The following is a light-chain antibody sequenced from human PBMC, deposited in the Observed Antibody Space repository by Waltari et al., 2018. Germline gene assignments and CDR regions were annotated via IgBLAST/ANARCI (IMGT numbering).Light chain of an antibody. V-gene: IGKV3-20*01. Sequence: ENVLTQSPGTLSLSPGERATISCRASQSASSSYLAWYQQKPGQAPRLLIHDASSRATGIPERFSGSGSGTDFTHTISRLEPEDFAVYYCQQDGSSPLTFGGGTKVEI. CDR2: DAS. J-gene: IGKJ4*01. CDR1: QSASSSY. CDR3: QQDGSSPLT.